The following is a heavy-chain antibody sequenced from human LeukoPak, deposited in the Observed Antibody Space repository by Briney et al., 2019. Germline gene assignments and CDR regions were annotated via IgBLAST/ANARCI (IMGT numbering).Heavy chain of an antibody. J-gene: IGHJ4*02. CDR3: VRRGGSGRAFDY. V-gene: IGHV4-39*01. CDR1: GASISGGTYY. CDR2: IYYTGST. D-gene: IGHD1-26*01. Sequence: SETLSLTCSVSGASISGGTYYWGWIRQPPGKGLEWIGSIYYTGSTYDNPSLKSRVTISVDTSKNQFSLKLSSVTAADTAVYYCVRRGGSGRAFDYWGQGTLVTVSS.